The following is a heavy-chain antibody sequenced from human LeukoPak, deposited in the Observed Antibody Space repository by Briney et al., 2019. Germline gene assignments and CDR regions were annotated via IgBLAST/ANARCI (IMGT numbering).Heavy chain of an antibody. J-gene: IGHJ5*02. CDR2: INPSGGST. CDR1: GYTFTGYY. D-gene: IGHD3-3*01. V-gene: IGHV1-46*01. CDR3: ARAYYDFWSGLLWFDP. Sequence: ASVKVSCKASGYTFTGYYMHWVRQAPGHGLEWMGIINPSGGSTSYAQKFQGRVTMTRDTSTSTVYMELSSLRSEDTAVYYCARAYYDFWSGLLWFDPWGQGTLVTVSS.